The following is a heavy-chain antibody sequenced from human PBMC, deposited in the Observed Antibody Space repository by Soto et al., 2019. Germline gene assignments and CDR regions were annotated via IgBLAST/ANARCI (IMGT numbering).Heavy chain of an antibody. D-gene: IGHD2-2*01. J-gene: IGHJ6*02. CDR3: AREDPAHYYYGMDV. V-gene: IGHV3-53*01. CDR2: IYSGGST. CDR1: GFTVSSNY. Sequence: GGSLRLSCAASGFTVSSNYMSWVRQAPGKGLEWVSVIYSGGSTYYADSVKGRFTISRDNSKNTLYLQMNSLRAEDTAVYYCAREDPAHYYYGMDVWGQGTTVTVSS.